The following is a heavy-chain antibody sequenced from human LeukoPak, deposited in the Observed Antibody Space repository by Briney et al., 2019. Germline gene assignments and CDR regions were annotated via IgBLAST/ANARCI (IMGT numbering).Heavy chain of an antibody. Sequence: SVKVSCQVSGYTLTELSMHWVRQAPGKGLEWMGGFDPEDGETIYAQKLQGRVTMTTDTSTSTAYMELRSLRSDDTAVYYCARRRQWLVRNWFDPWGQGTLVTVSS. J-gene: IGHJ5*02. CDR1: GYTLTELS. CDR2: FDPEDGET. V-gene: IGHV1-24*01. CDR3: ARRRQWLVRNWFDP. D-gene: IGHD6-19*01.